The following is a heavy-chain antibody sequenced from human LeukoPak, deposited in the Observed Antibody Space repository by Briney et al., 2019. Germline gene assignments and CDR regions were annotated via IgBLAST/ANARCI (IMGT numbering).Heavy chain of an antibody. CDR3: ARDRAGGSCYFDY. CDR1: GFTFSSYS. J-gene: IGHJ4*02. V-gene: IGHV3-21*01. CDR2: ISSGSSYI. Sequence: GGSLRLSCAASGFTFSSYSMNWVRQAPGKGLEWVSSISSGSSYIYYADSVKGRFTISRDNAKNSLYLQMNSLRAEDTAVYYCARDRAGGSCYFDYWGQGTLLTVSS. D-gene: IGHD2-15*01.